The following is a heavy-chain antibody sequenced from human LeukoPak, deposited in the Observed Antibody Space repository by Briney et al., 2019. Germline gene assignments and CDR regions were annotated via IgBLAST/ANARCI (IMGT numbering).Heavy chain of an antibody. CDR1: GFTFSIYA. CDR2: ISGSGSDT. V-gene: IGHV3-23*01. J-gene: IGHJ4*02. CDR3: AKWGALVSTISLPHYFDY. D-gene: IGHD5/OR15-5a*01. Sequence: GGSLRLSCAASGFTFSIYAMSWVRQAPGKGLEWVSDISGSGSDTYPADSVRGRFIISRDNSKNTLYLQMNTLRVEDTAVYYCAKWGALVSTISLPHYFDYWGQGTLVTVSS.